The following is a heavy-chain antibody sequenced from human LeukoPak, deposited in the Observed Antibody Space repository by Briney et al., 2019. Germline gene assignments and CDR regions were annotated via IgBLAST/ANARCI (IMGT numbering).Heavy chain of an antibody. CDR2: IIPIFGTA. Sequence: ASVKVSCKASGGTFRSYAISWVRQAPGQGLEWMGGIIPIFGTANYAQKFQGRVTITADESTSTAYMELSSLRSEDTAVYYCARASSSEENWFDPWGQGTLVTVSS. V-gene: IGHV1-69*13. CDR3: ARASSSEENWFDP. CDR1: GGTFRSYA. J-gene: IGHJ5*02. D-gene: IGHD6-6*01.